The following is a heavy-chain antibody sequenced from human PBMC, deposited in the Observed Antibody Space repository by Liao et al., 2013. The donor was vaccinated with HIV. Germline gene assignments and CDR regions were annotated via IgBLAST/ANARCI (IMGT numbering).Heavy chain of an antibody. CDR2: IYTSGNT. V-gene: IGHV4-4*07. CDR3: ARDMYYYDSGTYYGNPLGANAFDI. J-gene: IGHJ3*02. D-gene: IGHD3-22*01. CDR1: GGSISSYL. Sequence: QVQLQESGPGLVKPSETLSLTCSVSGGSISSYLWSWIRQPAGKGLEWIGRIYTSGNTNYSPSLKSRVTMSVDTSKNQFSLKLTSVTAADTAVYYCARDMYYYDSGTYYGNPLGANAFDIWGQGTMVTVSS.